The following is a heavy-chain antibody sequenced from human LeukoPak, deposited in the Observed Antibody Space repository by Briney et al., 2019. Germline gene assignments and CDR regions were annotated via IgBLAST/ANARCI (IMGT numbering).Heavy chain of an antibody. D-gene: IGHD1-26*01. J-gene: IGHJ6*02. V-gene: IGHV3-23*01. CDR3: VKDRGGSPFYGMDV. CDR1: GFTFSSYA. Sequence: GGSLRLSCAASGFTFSSYAMDWVRQAPGKGLEWVSAISAIDDSTHYADSVKGRFTISRDNSKNTLYLPMNSLRAEDTAVYYCVKDRGGSPFYGMDVWGQGTTVTVSS. CDR2: ISAIDDST.